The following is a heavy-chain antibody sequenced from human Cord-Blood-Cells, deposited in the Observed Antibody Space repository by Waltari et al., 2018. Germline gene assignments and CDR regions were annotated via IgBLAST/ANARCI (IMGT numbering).Heavy chain of an antibody. CDR2: FDPEDGET. CDR3: AVQQRHRDAFDI. V-gene: IGHV1-24*01. J-gene: IGHJ3*02. Sequence: QVQLVQSGDEVKKPGASVKVSCKVSGYTLTELSMHWDRQAPGKGLEWMGGFDPEDGETIYAQKFQGRVTMTEDTSTDTAYMELSSLRSEDTAVYYCAVQQRHRDAFDIWGQGTMVTVSS. CDR1: GYTLTELS. D-gene: IGHD2-21*01.